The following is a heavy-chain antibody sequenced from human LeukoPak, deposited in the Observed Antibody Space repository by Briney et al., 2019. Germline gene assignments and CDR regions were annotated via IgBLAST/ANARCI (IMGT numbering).Heavy chain of an antibody. J-gene: IGHJ4*02. D-gene: IGHD5-12*01. V-gene: IGHV1-46*01. CDR2: INPSGTST. CDR1: GDTFTSHY. CDR3: ARAIGGYSGTEEDY. Sequence: ASVKVSCKASGDTFTSHYMHRVRQAPGQGLEWMGIINPSGTSTSYAQKFQGRVTMTRDTSTSTVYMELSSLRSEDTAVYYCARAIGGYSGTEEDYWGQGTLVTVSS.